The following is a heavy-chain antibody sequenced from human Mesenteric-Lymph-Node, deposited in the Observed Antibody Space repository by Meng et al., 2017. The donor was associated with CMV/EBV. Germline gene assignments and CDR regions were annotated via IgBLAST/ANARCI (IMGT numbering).Heavy chain of an antibody. CDR2: ISYDGSNK. CDR1: GFTFSSYA. V-gene: IGHV3-30*04. D-gene: IGHD6-19*01. CDR3: AKVDPAVAGKVYYYYGMDV. J-gene: IGHJ6*02. Sequence: GGSLRLSCAASGFTFSSYAMHWVRQAPGKGLEWVAFISYDGSNKYYADSVKGRFTISRDNSKNTLYLQMNSLRAEDTAVYYCAKVDPAVAGKVYYYYGMDVWGQGTTVTVSS.